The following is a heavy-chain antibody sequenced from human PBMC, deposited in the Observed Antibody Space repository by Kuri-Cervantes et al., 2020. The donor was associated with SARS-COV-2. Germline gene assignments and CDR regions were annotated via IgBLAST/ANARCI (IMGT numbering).Heavy chain of an antibody. CDR2: INHSGST. CDR1: GGSFSGYY. CDR3: ARVLNSGSYPYRGNWFDP. Sequence: ESLKISCAVYGGSFSGYYWSWIRQPPGKGLEWIGEINHSGSTNYNPPLKSRVTISVDTSKNQFSLKLSSVTAADTAVYYCARVLNSGSYPYRGNWFDPWGQGTLVTVSS. D-gene: IGHD3-10*01. V-gene: IGHV4-34*01. J-gene: IGHJ5*02.